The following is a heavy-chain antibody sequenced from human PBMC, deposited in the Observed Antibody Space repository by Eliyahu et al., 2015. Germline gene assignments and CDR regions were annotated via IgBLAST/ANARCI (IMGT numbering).Heavy chain of an antibody. Sequence: EVQLVESGGGLVQPGGSLXXSCAASGFXVSSNYMSWVRQAPGKGXEWVLVIYSGGSTYYADSVKGRFTISRDNSKNTVYLQMNSLRAEDTAMYYCARATDSGSSYFDYWGQGTLVTVSS. CDR3: ARATDSGSSYFDY. V-gene: IGHV3-66*01. J-gene: IGHJ4*02. D-gene: IGHD1-26*01. CDR1: GFXVSSNY. CDR2: IYSGGST.